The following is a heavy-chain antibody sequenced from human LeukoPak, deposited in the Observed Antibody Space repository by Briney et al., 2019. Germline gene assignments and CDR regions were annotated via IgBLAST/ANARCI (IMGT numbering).Heavy chain of an antibody. V-gene: IGHV4-59*01. CDR2: IYYSGST. Sequence: SETLSLTCTVSGGSISSYYWSWIRQPPGKGLERIGYIYYSGSTNYNPSLKSRVTISVDTSKDQFSLKLNSVTAADTAVYYCARTMKGDFWSGYSYYYYYMDVWGKGTTVTVSS. J-gene: IGHJ6*03. CDR1: GGSISSYY. D-gene: IGHD3-3*01. CDR3: ARTMKGDFWSGYSYYYYYMDV.